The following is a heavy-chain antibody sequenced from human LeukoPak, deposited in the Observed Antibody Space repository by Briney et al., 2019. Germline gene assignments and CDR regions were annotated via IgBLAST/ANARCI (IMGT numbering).Heavy chain of an antibody. V-gene: IGHV3-23*01. Sequence: SAISGSGGSTYYADSVKGRFTISRDNSKNTLYLQMNSLRAEDTAVYYCARDSNSGSLDSWGQGTLVTVSS. CDR2: ISGSGGST. D-gene: IGHD1-26*01. CDR3: ARDSNSGSLDS. J-gene: IGHJ4*02.